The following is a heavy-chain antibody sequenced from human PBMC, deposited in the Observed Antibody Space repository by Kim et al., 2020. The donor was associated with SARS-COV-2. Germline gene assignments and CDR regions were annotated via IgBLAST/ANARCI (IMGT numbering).Heavy chain of an antibody. V-gene: IGHV3-7*01. CDR3: ARGRGLDS. Sequence: SEKNYVDSVKGRFTISRDNAKNSVYVQMNSLRAEDTAVYYCARGRGLDSWGQGTLVTVSS. J-gene: IGHJ4*02. CDR2: SEK.